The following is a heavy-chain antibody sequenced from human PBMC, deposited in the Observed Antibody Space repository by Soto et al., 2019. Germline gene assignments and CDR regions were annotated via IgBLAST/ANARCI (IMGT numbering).Heavy chain of an antibody. CDR1: GGTFSSYT. CDR2: IIPILGIA. D-gene: IGHD2-15*01. V-gene: IGHV1-69*04. J-gene: IGHJ5*02. CDR3: AREGNCSGGSCFSSLFDP. Sequence: GASVKVSCKASGGTFSSYTISWVRQAPGQGLEWMGRIIPILGIANYAQKFQGRVTITADKSTSTVYMELSSLRSEDTAVYYCAREGNCSGGSCFSSLFDPWGQGTLVTVSS.